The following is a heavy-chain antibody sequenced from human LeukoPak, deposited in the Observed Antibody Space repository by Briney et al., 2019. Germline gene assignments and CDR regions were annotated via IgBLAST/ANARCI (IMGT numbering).Heavy chain of an antibody. Sequence: GASVKVSCKASGYTFTSYGITWVRQAPGQGLEWMGWVSAYADNTNYVQRIQGRVTMTTDTSTSTAYMELRSLRSDDTAVYYCARDCIGCHGFDYWGQGTLVTGSS. CDR3: ARDCIGCHGFDY. V-gene: IGHV1-18*01. CDR1: GYTFTSYG. D-gene: IGHD2-15*01. CDR2: VSAYADNT. J-gene: IGHJ4*02.